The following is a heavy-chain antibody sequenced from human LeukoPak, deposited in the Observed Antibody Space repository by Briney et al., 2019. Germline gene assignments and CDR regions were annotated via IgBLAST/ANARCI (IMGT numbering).Heavy chain of an antibody. CDR3: VRSPRVPAAIRFDY. D-gene: IGHD2-2*02. CDR1: GFTFSSFW. CDR2: IKEDGSAK. V-gene: IGHV3-7*01. Sequence: GGSLRLSCVASGFTFSSFWMSWVRQAPGKGLGWVANIKEDGSAKYYVDSVKGRFTISRDNAKNSLFLQMNLRAEDTAVYYCVRSPRVPAAIRFDYWGQGTLVTVSS. J-gene: IGHJ4*02.